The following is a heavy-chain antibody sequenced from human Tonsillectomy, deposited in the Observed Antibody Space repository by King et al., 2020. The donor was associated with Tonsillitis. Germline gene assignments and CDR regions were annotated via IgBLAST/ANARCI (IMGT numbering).Heavy chain of an antibody. CDR3: AKDHSSGWYSGYDY. Sequence: QLVQSGGGVVQPGRSLRLSCAASGFTFSSYGMHWVRQAPGKGLEWGAVISYDGSNKYYADSVKGRFTISRDNSKNTLYLQMNSLRPEDTAVYYCAKDHSSGWYSGYDYWGQGTLVTVSS. J-gene: IGHJ4*02. D-gene: IGHD6-19*01. CDR2: ISYDGSNK. V-gene: IGHV3-30*18. CDR1: GFTFSSYG.